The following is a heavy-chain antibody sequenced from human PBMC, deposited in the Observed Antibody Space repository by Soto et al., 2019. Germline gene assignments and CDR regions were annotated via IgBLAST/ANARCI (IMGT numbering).Heavy chain of an antibody. CDR1: GFTFSSDA. CDR2: ISGSGGST. CDR3: AKYVRVWVPFDY. J-gene: IGHJ4*02. Sequence: GGSLRLSCAASGFTFSSDAMSWVRQAPGKGLEWVSAISGSGGSTYYADSLKGRFTISRDNSKNTLYLQMNTLRAEDTAVYYFAKYVRVWVPFDYWGLGXLVTVSS. D-gene: IGHD3-10*01. V-gene: IGHV3-23*01.